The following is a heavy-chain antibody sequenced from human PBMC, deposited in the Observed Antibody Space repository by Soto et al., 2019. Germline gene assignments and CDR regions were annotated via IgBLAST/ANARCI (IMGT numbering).Heavy chain of an antibody. J-gene: IGHJ6*02. Sequence: QVQLQQSGPGLVKPSQTLSLTCTVSGDSISSDYYHWTWIRQSPGKGLEWIGYIHHRGSFPYNRSVKSRVTMSVYTSKNQFSLPLTSVTAADTAVYFCAREDDGGDSLDVWGQGTTVTGSS. CDR3: AREDDGGDSLDV. CDR2: IHHRGSF. CDR1: GDSISSDYYH. V-gene: IGHV4-30-4*08. D-gene: IGHD2-21*02.